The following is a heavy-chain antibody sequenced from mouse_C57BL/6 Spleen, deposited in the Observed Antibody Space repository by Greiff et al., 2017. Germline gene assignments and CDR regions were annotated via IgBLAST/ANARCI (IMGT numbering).Heavy chain of an antibody. CDR1: GYAFTNYL. V-gene: IGHV1-54*01. CDR3: ARDGSSYVGAMDY. CDR2: INTGSGGT. Sequence: VQLQESGAELVRPGTSVKVSCKASGYAFTNYLIAWVKQRPGQGLEWIGVINTGSGGTTYNEKFKGKATLTADKSSSTAYMQLSSLTSEDSAVYFCARDGSSYVGAMDYWGQGTSVTVSS. J-gene: IGHJ4*01. D-gene: IGHD1-1*01.